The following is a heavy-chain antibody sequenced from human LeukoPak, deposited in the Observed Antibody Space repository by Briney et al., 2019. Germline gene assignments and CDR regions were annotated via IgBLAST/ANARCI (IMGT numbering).Heavy chain of an antibody. CDR1: GFTFSSFG. CDR3: ARDLAVAGRRRNWFDP. CDR2: IWYDGSNK. D-gene: IGHD6-19*01. V-gene: IGHV3-33*07. J-gene: IGHJ5*02. Sequence: GGSLRLSCAASGFTFSSFGMYWVRQAPGKGLEWVAVIWYDGSNKYYADSVKGRFTISRDNSKNTLYLQMNSLRAEDTAVYYCARDLAVAGRRRNWFDPWGQGTLVTVSS.